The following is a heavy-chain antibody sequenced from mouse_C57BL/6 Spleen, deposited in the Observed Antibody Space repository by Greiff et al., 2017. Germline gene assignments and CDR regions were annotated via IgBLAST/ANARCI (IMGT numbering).Heavy chain of an antibody. CDR1: GYTFTSYW. CDR2: IDPSDSET. D-gene: IGHD2-4*01. Sequence: QVQLQQPGAELVRPGSSVKLSCKASGYTFTSYWMHWVKQRPIQGLEWIGNIDPSDSETHYNQKFKDKATLTVDKSSSTAYMQLSSLTSEDSAVYYGARGGLYDYDGDYFDYWGQGTTLTVSS. CDR3: ARGGLYDYDGDYFDY. V-gene: IGHV1-52*01. J-gene: IGHJ2*01.